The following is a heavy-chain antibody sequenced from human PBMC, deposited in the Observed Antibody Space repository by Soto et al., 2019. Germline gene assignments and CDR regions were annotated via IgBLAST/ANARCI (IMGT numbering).Heavy chain of an antibody. Sequence: PGGSLRLSCAASGFTFSSYGMHWVRQAPGKGLEWVAVISYDGSNKYYADSVKGRFTISRDNSKNTLYLQMNSLRAEDTAVYYCAKERVTMVRGVISEGYYYYYGMDVWGQGTTVTVSS. CDR1: GFTFSSYG. J-gene: IGHJ6*02. CDR2: ISYDGSNK. D-gene: IGHD3-10*01. CDR3: AKERVTMVRGVISEGYYYYYGMDV. V-gene: IGHV3-30*18.